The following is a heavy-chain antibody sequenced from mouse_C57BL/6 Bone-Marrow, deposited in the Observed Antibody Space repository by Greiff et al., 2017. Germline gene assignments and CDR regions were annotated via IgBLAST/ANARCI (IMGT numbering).Heavy chain of an antibody. CDR1: GFSLTSYG. V-gene: IGHV2-5*01. CDR2: IWRGGST. J-gene: IGHJ4*01. Sequence: VHLVESGPGLVQPSQSLSITCTVSGFSLTSYGVHWVRQSPGKGLEWLGVIWRGGSTNYNAAFMSRLSITKDNSKSQVFFKMNSLQADDTAIYYCAKKRRDYAMDYWGQGTSVTVSS. CDR3: AKKRRDYAMDY.